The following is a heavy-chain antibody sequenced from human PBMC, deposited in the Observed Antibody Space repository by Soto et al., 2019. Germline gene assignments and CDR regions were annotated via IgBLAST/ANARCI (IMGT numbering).Heavy chain of an antibody. J-gene: IGHJ4*02. CDR1: GFTFSSYS. V-gene: IGHV3-48*01. D-gene: IGHD3-10*01. CDR3: ARGAYYYGSGSFSRIDY. CDR2: ISSSSSTI. Sequence: GESLKISCAASGFTFSSYSMNWVRQAPGKGLEWVSYISSSSSTIYYADSVKGRFTISRDNAKNSLYLQMNSLRAEDTAVYYCARGAYYYGSGSFSRIDYWGQGTLVTVSS.